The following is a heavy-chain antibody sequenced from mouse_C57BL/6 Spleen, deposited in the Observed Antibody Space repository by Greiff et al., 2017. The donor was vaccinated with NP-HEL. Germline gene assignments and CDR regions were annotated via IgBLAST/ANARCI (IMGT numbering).Heavy chain of an antibody. CDR1: GYTFTSYW. CDR2: IHPNSGST. V-gene: IGHV1-64*01. Sequence: QVQLQQSGAELVKPGASVKLSCKASGYTFTSYWMHWVKQRPGQGLEWIGMIHPNSGSTNYNEKFKSKATLTVDKSSSTAYMQLSSLTSEDSAVYYCARSWGNYFDYWGQGTTLTVSS. CDR3: ARSWGNYFDY. J-gene: IGHJ2*01.